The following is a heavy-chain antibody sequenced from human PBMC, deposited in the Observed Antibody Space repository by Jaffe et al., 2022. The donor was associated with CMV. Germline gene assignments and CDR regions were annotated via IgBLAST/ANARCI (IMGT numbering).Heavy chain of an antibody. CDR3: STRSLPAALYYALDV. Sequence: QVQLEQSGAEVKRPGASVKVSCHLSGNILSEFPIHWVRQAPGKGLEWMGGFDVETSETIYAQAFQGRVTMTEDTSTDTAFMELSGLRFDDTAVYYCSTRSLPAALYYALDVWGQGTTVTVSS. CDR2: FDVETSET. CDR1: GNILSEFP. J-gene: IGHJ6*02. V-gene: IGHV1-24*01. D-gene: IGHD6-25*01.